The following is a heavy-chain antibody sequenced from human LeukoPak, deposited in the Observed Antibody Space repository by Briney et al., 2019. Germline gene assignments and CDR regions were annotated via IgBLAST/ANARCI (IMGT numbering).Heavy chain of an antibody. D-gene: IGHD6-13*01. CDR2: ISYDGSNK. CDR1: GFTFSSYG. CDR3: AKDPLGYSSSYYFDY. J-gene: IGHJ4*02. V-gene: IGHV3-30*18. Sequence: GRSLRLSCAASGFTFSSYGMHWVRQAPGKGLEWVAVISYDGSNKYYADSVKGRFTISRDNSKNTLYLQMNSLRAEDTAVYYCAKDPLGYSSSYYFDYWGQGTLVTVSS.